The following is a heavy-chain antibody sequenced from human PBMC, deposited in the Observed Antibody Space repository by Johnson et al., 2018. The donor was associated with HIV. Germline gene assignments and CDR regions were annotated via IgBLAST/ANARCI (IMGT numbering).Heavy chain of an antibody. CDR3: AKGIAGAMGAFDI. D-gene: IGHD1-26*01. CDR2: ISYDGSNK. CDR1: GFTFSSYA. Sequence: QVQLVESGGGVVQPGRSLRLSCAASGFTFSSYAMHWVRQAPGKGLEWVAVISYDGSNKYYADSVKGRFTISRDNSKNTLYLQMNSLRAEDTAVYYCAKGIAGAMGAFDIWGQGTMVTVSS. J-gene: IGHJ3*02. V-gene: IGHV3-30*18.